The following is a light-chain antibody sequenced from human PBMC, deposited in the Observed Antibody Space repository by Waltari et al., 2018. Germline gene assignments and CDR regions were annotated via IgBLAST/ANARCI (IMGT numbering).Light chain of an antibody. Sequence: QSALTQPPSVSGSPRQPVTITCTGTSGDVGAFDRVSWYHQPPGSVARLMIYQVSKRHSGVPHRFSGSKSGSTTSLTNTDLQDDAVGFYYCGEHSRADTVVFGEGTKVAVL. CDR2: QVS. J-gene: IGLJ2*01. CDR3: GEHSRADTVV. CDR1: SGDVGAFDR. V-gene: IGLV2-18*01.